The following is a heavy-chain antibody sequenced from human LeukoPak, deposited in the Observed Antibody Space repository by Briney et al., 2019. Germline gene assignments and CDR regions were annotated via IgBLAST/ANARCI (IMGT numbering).Heavy chain of an antibody. J-gene: IGHJ6*04. CDR3: AREKGTMVRGVIIDYGMDV. CDR1: GYSFTSYW. Sequence: GESLKISCKGSGYSFTSYWISWVRQMPGKGLEWMGRIDPSDSYTNYSPSFQGHVTISADKSISTAYLQWSSLKASDTAMYYWAREKGTMVRGVIIDYGMDVWGKGTTVTVSS. V-gene: IGHV5-10-1*01. CDR2: IDPSDSYT. D-gene: IGHD3-10*01.